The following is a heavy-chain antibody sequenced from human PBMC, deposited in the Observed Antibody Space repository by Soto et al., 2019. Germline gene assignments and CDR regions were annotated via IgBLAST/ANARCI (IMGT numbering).Heavy chain of an antibody. D-gene: IGHD3-10*01. J-gene: IGHJ6*02. Sequence: GESLKISCKGSGYSFTSYWIGWVRQMPGKNLEWVGRIDPSDSYTSYSPSLEGHVTISLDKSTSTDYLQWSSLKASDTAMYYCAGGGVRGVVTRTRDYYGMDVWGQGTTVTVSS. CDR1: GYSFTSYW. CDR2: IDPSDSYT. CDR3: AGGGVRGVVTRTRDYYGMDV. V-gene: IGHV5-10-1*01.